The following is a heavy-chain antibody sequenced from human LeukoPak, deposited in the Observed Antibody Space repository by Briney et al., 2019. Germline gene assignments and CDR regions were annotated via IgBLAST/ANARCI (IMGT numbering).Heavy chain of an antibody. CDR1: GFTFSSYW. Sequence: PGGSLRLSRAASGFTFSSYWMHWVRQAPGKGLVWVSRINTDGSSTSYADSVKGRFTISRDNAKNTLYLQMNSLRAEDTAVYYCARRSGDWRDAFDIWGQGTMVTVSS. V-gene: IGHV3-74*01. CDR2: INTDGSST. D-gene: IGHD2-21*01. CDR3: ARRSGDWRDAFDI. J-gene: IGHJ3*02.